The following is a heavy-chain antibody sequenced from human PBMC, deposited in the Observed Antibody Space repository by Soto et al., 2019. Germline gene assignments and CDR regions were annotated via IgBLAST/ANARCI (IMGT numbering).Heavy chain of an antibody. V-gene: IGHV3-30-3*01. Sequence: QVQLVESGGGVVQPGRSLRLSCAASGFTFSSYAMHWVRQAPGKGLEWVAVISYDGSNKYYADSVKGRFTISRDNSKNTLYLQMNRLRAEDTAVYYCARHIWRGGSYVWGSYRALDYWGQGTLVTVSS. CDR1: GFTFSSYA. J-gene: IGHJ4*02. D-gene: IGHD3-16*02. CDR3: ARHIWRGGSYVWGSYRALDY. CDR2: ISYDGSNK.